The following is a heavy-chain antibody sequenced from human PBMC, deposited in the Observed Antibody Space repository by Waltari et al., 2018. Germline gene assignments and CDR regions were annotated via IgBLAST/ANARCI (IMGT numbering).Heavy chain of an antibody. V-gene: IGHV3-72*01. D-gene: IGHD3-22*01. CDR1: VFIFAAPY. Sequence: VQLVESGGGLVHPGGSLRVSCVVSVFIFAAPYMAWGRQAPGKAPEWVGRIANRANSYITEYPASMKGRFTISREDSKNLLFLQMTDLKSEDTAIYYCVRGGYYYDSNGGYFQFWGRGTLVTVSS. J-gene: IGHJ1*01. CDR3: VRGGYYYDSNGGYFQF. CDR2: IANRANSYIT.